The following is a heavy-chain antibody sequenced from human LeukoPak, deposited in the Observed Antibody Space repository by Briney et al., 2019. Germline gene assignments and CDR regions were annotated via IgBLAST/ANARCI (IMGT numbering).Heavy chain of an antibody. Sequence: SETLSLTCTVSGGSISSSTYHWGWTRQPPGKGLEWVGSIYYTGITYYNPSLKSRLTISVDTSRNYSSLKLTSETAADTAVYYCARDGGRDSTYWYYYWGQGTLVTVSS. V-gene: IGHV4-39*02. J-gene: IGHJ4*02. CDR2: IYYTGIT. CDR3: ARDGGRDSTYWYYY. D-gene: IGHD6-13*01. CDR1: GGSISSSTYH.